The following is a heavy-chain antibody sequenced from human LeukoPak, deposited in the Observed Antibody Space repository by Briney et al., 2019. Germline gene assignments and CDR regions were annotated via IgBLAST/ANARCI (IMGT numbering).Heavy chain of an antibody. Sequence: QSGGSLRLSCAASGFTFSSYDMHWVRQATGKGLGWVSAIGTAGDTYYPGSVKGRFTISRENAKNSLYLQMNSLRAGDTAVYYCARVGLLWSGHWYFDLWGRGTLVTVSS. CDR3: ARVGLLWSGHWYFDL. V-gene: IGHV3-13*01. CDR2: IGTAGDT. J-gene: IGHJ2*01. D-gene: IGHD3-10*01. CDR1: GFTFSSYD.